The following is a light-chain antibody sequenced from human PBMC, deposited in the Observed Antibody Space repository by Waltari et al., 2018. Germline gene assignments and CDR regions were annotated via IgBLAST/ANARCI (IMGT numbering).Light chain of an antibody. CDR3: QQYDISPLT. Sequence: IVLTQSPGTLSLSPGHRATLSCRTSQTVRTTYLALYQQNPGQAPTLLLYGASSRATGIPDRFSGSGSGTDFSLTISSLEPEDFAVYYCQQYDISPLTFGGGTKVEIK. CDR1: QTVRTTY. J-gene: IGKJ4*01. V-gene: IGKV3-20*01. CDR2: GAS.